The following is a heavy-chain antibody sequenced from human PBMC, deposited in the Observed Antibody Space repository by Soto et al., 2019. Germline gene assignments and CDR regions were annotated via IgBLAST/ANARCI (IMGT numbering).Heavy chain of an antibody. V-gene: IGHV1-69*02. D-gene: IGHD3-10*01. J-gene: IGHJ4*02. CDR1: GDTFNFYS. CDR2: VNPILSMS. CDR3: ATSYGSGYRAFDF. Sequence: ASVKVSCKASGDTFNFYSINWVRQAPGLGLEWMGRVNPILSMSNYAQRFQGRVKMTADKSTSTAYMELSGLRSEDTAIYYCATSYGSGYRAFDFWGQGALVTVSS.